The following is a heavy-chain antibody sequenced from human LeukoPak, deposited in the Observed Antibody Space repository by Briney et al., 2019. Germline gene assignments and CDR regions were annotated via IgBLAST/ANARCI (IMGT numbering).Heavy chain of an antibody. CDR2: IYYSGST. CDR1: GGSISSYY. V-gene: IGHV4-59*01. J-gene: IGHJ4*02. Sequence: PSETLSLTCTVSGGSISSYYWSWIRQPPGKGLKWIGYIYYSGSTNYNPSLKSRVTISVDTSKNQFSLKLSSVTAADTAVYYCARVVYYGSGSSISYYFDYWGQGTLVTVSS. CDR3: ARVVYYGSGSSISYYFDY. D-gene: IGHD3-10*01.